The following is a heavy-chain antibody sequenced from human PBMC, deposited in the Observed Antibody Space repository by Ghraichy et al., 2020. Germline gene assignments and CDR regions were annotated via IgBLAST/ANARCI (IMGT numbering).Heavy chain of an antibody. CDR2: IIPIFGTA. V-gene: IGHV1-69*13. J-gene: IGHJ5*02. CDR3: ARNNYYYGSGSYYMLYNWFDP. Sequence: SVKVSCKASGGTFSSYAISWVRQAPGQGLEWMGGIIPIFGTANYAQKFQGRVTITADESTSTAYMELSSLRSEDTAVYYCARNNYYYGSGSYYMLYNWFDPWGQGTLVTVSS. D-gene: IGHD3-10*01. CDR1: GGTFSSYA.